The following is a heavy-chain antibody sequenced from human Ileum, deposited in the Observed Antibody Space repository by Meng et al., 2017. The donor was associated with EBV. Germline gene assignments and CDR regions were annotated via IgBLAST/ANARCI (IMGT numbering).Heavy chain of an antibody. Sequence: QGLLVESGGGVAHAGTACRIFCASSGVTFDRNAMDWVRQGPGKGLEWVAVIWYDGSDEFYSDSVKGRFTISRDNSKNTVYLQMESLRVEDTDVYYCARQVPHDLWGQGTMVTVSS. D-gene: IGHD4/OR15-4a*01. J-gene: IGHJ5*02. CDR1: GVTFDRNA. CDR2: IWYDGSDE. V-gene: IGHV3-33*01. CDR3: ARQVPHDL.